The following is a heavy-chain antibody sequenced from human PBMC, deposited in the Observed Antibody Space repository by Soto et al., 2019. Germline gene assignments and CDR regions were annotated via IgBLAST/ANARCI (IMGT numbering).Heavy chain of an antibody. CDR1: GYIFITHG. CDR3: ARKKWGVEGSDY. Sequence: QVQLVQSGAEVKEPGASMKVSCKTSGYIFITHGVTWVRQAPGQGLEWMGWASAYSGDTYYAPDLQGRVTMTRDTSTNTVYMELRSLTSDDTAMYYCARKKWGVEGSDYWGQGTLVTVSS. D-gene: IGHD3-10*01. CDR2: ASAYSGDT. V-gene: IGHV1-18*01. J-gene: IGHJ4*02.